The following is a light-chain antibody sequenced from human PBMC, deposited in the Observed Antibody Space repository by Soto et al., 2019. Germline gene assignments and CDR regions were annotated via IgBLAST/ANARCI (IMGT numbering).Light chain of an antibody. J-gene: IGKJ1*01. CDR1: QTVFSQY. V-gene: IGKV3-20*01. CDR3: QQYGSSPST. CDR2: GAS. Sequence: EIVLTQSPGTPSLSPGERANLYCRATQTVFSQYIGWSPQKPGQAPRRLIVGASIRATGIPDRCSGRVAGTDCTRTSSGLEPEDFAVDYGQQYGSSPSTFGQGTKVDI.